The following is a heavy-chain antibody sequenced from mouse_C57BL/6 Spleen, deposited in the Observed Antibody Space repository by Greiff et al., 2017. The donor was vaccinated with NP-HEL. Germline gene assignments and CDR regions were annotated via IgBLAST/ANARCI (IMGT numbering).Heavy chain of an antibody. CDR1: GFTFSDYY. D-gene: IGHD1-1*01. CDR2: INYDGSST. CDR3: ARDDGSSGYAMDY. V-gene: IGHV5-16*01. J-gene: IGHJ4*01. Sequence: EVHLVESEGGLVQPGSSMKLSCTASGFTFSDYYMAWVRQVPEKGLEWVANINYDGSSTYYLDSLKSRFIISRDNAKNILYLQMSSLKSEDTATYYCARDDGSSGYAMDYWGQGTSVTVSS.